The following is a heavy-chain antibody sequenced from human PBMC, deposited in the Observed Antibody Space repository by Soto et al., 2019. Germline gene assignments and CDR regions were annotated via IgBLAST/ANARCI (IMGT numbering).Heavy chain of an antibody. J-gene: IGHJ6*02. CDR3: AREYYYGMDV. Sequence: PGGSLRLSCAASGFTFSDYYMTWIRQAPGQGLEWVSYITGSSDYTNYADSVKGRFTISRDNVKNSLYLQMNSLRAEDTAVYYCAREYYYGMDVWGQGTTVTVSS. V-gene: IGHV3-11*05. CDR2: ITGSSDYT. CDR1: GFTFSDYY.